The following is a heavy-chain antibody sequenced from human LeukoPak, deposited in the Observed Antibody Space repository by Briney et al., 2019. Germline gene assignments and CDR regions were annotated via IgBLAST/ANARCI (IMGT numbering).Heavy chain of an antibody. CDR2: ILYDGSEK. CDR1: GFTFSRHP. CDR3: AKDPRTGAVSGIFYFDY. J-gene: IGHJ4*02. Sequence: PGRSLRLSCAASGFTFSRHPMHWVRQALGKGLEWVAVILYDGSEKYYTESVEGRFTISRDNSKNTLYLQMDSLRPEDTAVYYCAKDPRTGAVSGIFYFDYWGQGTLLTVSS. V-gene: IGHV3-30*04. D-gene: IGHD6-19*01.